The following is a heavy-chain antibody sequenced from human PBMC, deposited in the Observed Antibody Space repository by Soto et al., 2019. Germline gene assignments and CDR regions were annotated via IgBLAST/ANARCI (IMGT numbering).Heavy chain of an antibody. V-gene: IGHV1-69*13. CDR1: GGTFSSYA. CDR3: ARDIAGHYYDSSGYPHAYFDY. J-gene: IGHJ4*02. D-gene: IGHD3-22*01. CDR2: IIPIFGTG. Sequence: SVKVSCKASGGTFSSYAISWVRQAPGQGLEWMGGIIPIFGTGNYAQKFQGRVTITADESTSTAYMELSSLRSEDTAVYYCARDIAGHYYDSSGYPHAYFDYWGQGTLVTVSS.